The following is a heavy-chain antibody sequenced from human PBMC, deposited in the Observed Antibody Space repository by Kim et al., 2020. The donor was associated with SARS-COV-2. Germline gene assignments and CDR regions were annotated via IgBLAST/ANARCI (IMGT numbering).Heavy chain of an antibody. V-gene: IGHV3-74*01. CDR1: GFTFSTCW. CDR3: AGEGPLGWTGAFDI. J-gene: IGHJ3*02. CDR2: INSDGSST. Sequence: GGSLRLSCAASGFTFSTCWMHWVRQAPGKGLVWVSRINSDGSSTDYADSVKGRFTISRDNARKTLYLQMNSLRAEDTAVYYCAGEGPLGWTGAFDIWGQGTMVTVSS.